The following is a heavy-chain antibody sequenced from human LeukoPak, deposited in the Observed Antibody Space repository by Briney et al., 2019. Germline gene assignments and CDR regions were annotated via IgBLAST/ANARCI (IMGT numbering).Heavy chain of an antibody. Sequence: ASVKVSCKASGYTFTSYDINWVRQATGQGLEWMGWMNRNSGNTGYAQKFQGRVTMTRNTSISTAYMELSSLTFEDAAVYYCARGRCESYGGDFDYWGQGALVTVSS. D-gene: IGHD1-26*01. J-gene: IGHJ4*02. V-gene: IGHV1-8*01. CDR1: GYTFTSYD. CDR3: ARGRCESYGGDFDY. CDR2: MNRNSGNT.